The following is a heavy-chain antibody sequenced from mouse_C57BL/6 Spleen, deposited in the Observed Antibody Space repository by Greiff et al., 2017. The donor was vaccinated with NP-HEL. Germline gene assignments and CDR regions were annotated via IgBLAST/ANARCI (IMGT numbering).Heavy chain of an antibody. D-gene: IGHD2-3*01. CDR1: GYTFTSYW. V-gene: IGHV1-59*01. J-gene: IGHJ4*01. Sequence: QVQLQQPGAELVRPGTSVKLSCKASGYTFTSYWMHWVKQRPGQGLEWIGVIDPSDSYTNYNQKFKGKATLTVDTSSSTAYMQLSSLTSEDSAVYYCARRDYDGYYGDYWGQGTSVTVSS. CDR2: IDPSDSYT. CDR3: ARRDYDGYYGDY.